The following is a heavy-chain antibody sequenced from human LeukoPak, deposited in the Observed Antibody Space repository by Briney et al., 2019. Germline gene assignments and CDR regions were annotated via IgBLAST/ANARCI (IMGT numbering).Heavy chain of an antibody. CDR2: ISYDGSNK. CDR3: ARVFKGYYYDSSGYSHLDY. CDR1: GFTFSSYA. D-gene: IGHD3-22*01. Sequence: GGSLRLSCAASGFTFSSYAMHWVRQAPGKGLEWVAVISYDGSNKYYADSVKGRFTISRDNSKNTLYLQMNSLRAEDTAVYYCARVFKGYYYDSSGYSHLDYWGQGTLVTVSS. J-gene: IGHJ4*02. V-gene: IGHV3-30*04.